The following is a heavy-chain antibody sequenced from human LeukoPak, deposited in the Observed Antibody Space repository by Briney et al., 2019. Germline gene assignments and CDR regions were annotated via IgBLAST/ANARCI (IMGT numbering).Heavy chain of an antibody. Sequence: PGGSLRLSCTVSGFTVSSNSMSWVRQAPGKGLEWVSFIYSDNTHYSDSVKGRFTISRDNSKNTLYLQMNSLRAEDTAVYYCARLAAAGTGVDYWAREPWSPSPQ. CDR1: GFTVSSNS. CDR2: IYSDNT. J-gene: IGHJ4*02. D-gene: IGHD6-13*01. V-gene: IGHV3-53*01. CDR3: ARLAAAGTGVDY.